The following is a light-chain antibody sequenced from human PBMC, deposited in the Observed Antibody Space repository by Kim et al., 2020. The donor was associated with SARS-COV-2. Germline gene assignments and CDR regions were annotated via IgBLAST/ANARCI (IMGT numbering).Light chain of an antibody. CDR2: AAA. J-gene: IGKJ4*01. V-gene: IGKV1-12*01. Sequence: DIQMTQSPSSVSASVGDRVTITCRASLGITRWLAWYQQKPGKAPKLLIYAAATLESGVPSRFSGSGSGTEFVLTISGLQPEDLATYYCQQANSFPLTFGGGTKVDIK. CDR3: QQANSFPLT. CDR1: LGITRW.